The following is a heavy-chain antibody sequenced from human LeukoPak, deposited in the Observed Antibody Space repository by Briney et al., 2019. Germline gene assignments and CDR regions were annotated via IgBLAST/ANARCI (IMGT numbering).Heavy chain of an antibody. CDR2: IYSGGTI. Sequence: GGSLRLSCEASGFTVSSNHMSWVRQAPGKGLEWVSVIYSGGTIYYADSVKGRFTISRDNSQNTAYLEMNSLRAEDTAVYYCARDGENHYYDYWGQGTLVIVST. J-gene: IGHJ4*02. V-gene: IGHV3-66*01. D-gene: IGHD7-27*01. CDR3: ARDGENHYYDY. CDR1: GFTVSSNH.